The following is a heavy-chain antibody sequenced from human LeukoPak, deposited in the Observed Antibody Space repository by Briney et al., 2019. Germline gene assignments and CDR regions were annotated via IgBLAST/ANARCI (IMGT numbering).Heavy chain of an antibody. CDR3: ARMKVIKGASLDY. J-gene: IGHJ4*02. D-gene: IGHD2-21*01. Sequence: GGSLRLSCAASGFSFSKYAMHWVHQAPGKGLEWVAVISFDETKKYYADSVKGRFTISRDNSNNTLFLQMNSVKTEDTAVYFCARMKVIKGASLDYWGQGPLVTVSS. V-gene: IGHV3-30-3*01. CDR2: ISFDETKK. CDR1: GFSFSKYA.